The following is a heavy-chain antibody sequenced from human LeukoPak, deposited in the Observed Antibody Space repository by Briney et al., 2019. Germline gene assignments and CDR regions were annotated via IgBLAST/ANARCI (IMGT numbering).Heavy chain of an antibody. J-gene: IGHJ3*02. CDR2: IYYSGST. D-gene: IGHD5-18*01. CDR3: ARAIGGYSYGHWAFDI. V-gene: IGHV4-39*07. CDR1: GGSISSSSYY. Sequence: SETLSLTCTVSGGSISSSSYYWGWIRQPPGKGLEWIGSIYYSGSTYYNPSLKSRVTISVDTSKNQFSLKLSSVTAADTAVYYCARAIGGYSYGHWAFDIWGQGTMVTVSS.